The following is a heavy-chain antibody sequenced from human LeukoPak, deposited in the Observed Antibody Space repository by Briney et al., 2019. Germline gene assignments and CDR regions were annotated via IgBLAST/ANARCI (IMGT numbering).Heavy chain of an antibody. Sequence: PSETLSLTCTVSGGSISSGDYYWSWIRQPPGKGLGWIGYIYYSGSTYYNPSLKSRVTISVDTSKNQFSLKLSSVTAADTAVYYCARSHRPLGSGWYSPPDYWGQGTLVTVSS. D-gene: IGHD6-19*01. CDR2: IYYSGST. V-gene: IGHV4-30-4*01. CDR1: GGSISSGDYY. CDR3: ARSHRPLGSGWYSPPDY. J-gene: IGHJ4*02.